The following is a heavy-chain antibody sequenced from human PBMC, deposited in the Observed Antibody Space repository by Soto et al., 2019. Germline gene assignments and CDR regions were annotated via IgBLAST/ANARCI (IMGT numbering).Heavy chain of an antibody. CDR2: VYHSGNT. D-gene: IGHD3-22*01. J-gene: IGHJ4*01. Sequence: SETLSLTCAVSGYFIGSGYSWGWIRQPPGKGLEWLGTVYHSGNTYYKPFLQSRVTISIDTSKNHFSLKLRSVTAADTAVYYCARDLHYFDGSGFHWEAPFEYWGHGTLGT. V-gene: IGHV4-38-2*02. CDR1: GYFIGSGYS. CDR3: ARDLHYFDGSGFHWEAPFEY.